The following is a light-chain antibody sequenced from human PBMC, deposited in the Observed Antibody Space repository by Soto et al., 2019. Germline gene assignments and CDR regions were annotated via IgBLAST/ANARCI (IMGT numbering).Light chain of an antibody. J-gene: IGKJ1*01. V-gene: IGKV3-20*01. Sequence: EIVLTQSPGTLSFSPGEKANLSCRASQSVSSSYLAWYQQKPVQAPRLLIYGASSRATGIPDRFSGSGSGTDFTLTISRLEPEDFAVYYCQQYGSSPRTFGQGTKVDIK. CDR1: QSVSSSY. CDR2: GAS. CDR3: QQYGSSPRT.